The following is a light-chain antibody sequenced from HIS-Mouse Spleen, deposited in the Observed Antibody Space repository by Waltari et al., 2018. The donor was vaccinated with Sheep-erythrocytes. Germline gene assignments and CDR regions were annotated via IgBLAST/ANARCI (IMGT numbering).Light chain of an antibody. Sequence: QSALTQPRSVSGSPGQSTTISCTGTSSDVGGYNYVPWYQQHPGKAPKLMIYDVSNRPSGVSNRFSGSKSGNTASLTVSGLQAEDEADYYCSSYAGSNNWVFGGGTKLTVL. V-gene: IGLV2-14*03. CDR2: DVS. CDR1: SSDVGGYNY. J-gene: IGLJ3*02. CDR3: SSYAGSNNWV.